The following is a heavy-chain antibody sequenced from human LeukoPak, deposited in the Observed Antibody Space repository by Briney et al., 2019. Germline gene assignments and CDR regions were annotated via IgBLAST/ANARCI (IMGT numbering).Heavy chain of an antibody. Sequence: SETLSLTCAVYGGSFSGYYWSWIRQPPGKGLEWIGEINHSGSTNYNPSLKSRVTISVDTSKNQFSLKLSSVTAADTAVYYCARVARGKQQLVRVFDYWGQGTLVTVSS. V-gene: IGHV4-34*01. CDR3: ARVARGKQQLVRVFDY. J-gene: IGHJ4*02. CDR1: GGSFSGYY. CDR2: INHSGST. D-gene: IGHD6-13*01.